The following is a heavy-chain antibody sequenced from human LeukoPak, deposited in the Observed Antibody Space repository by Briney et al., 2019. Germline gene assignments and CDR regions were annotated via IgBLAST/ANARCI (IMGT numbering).Heavy chain of an antibody. D-gene: IGHD5-24*01. Sequence: SETLSLTCTVSGGSISSYYWSWIRQPPGKGLEWIGYIYYSGSTNYNPSLKSRVTISVDTSKNQFSLKLSSVTAADTAVYYCARVRDGYNIFWGQGTLVTVSS. CDR2: IYYSGST. V-gene: IGHV4-59*01. J-gene: IGHJ4*02. CDR1: GGSISSYY. CDR3: ARVRDGYNIF.